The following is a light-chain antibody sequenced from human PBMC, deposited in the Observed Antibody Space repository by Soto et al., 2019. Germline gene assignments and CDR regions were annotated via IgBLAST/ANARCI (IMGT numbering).Light chain of an antibody. CDR2: DVS. V-gene: IGLV2-14*01. J-gene: IGLJ2*01. CDR3: SSHTSSSAVV. CDR1: TSDVGGYNY. Sequence: QSALTQPASVSGSPGQSITISCTGTTSDVGGYNYVSWYQQHPGKAPKVMIYDVSNRPSGISNRFSGSKSGNTASLTISGLQAEDEADYVCSSHTSSSAVVFGGGTKLTVL.